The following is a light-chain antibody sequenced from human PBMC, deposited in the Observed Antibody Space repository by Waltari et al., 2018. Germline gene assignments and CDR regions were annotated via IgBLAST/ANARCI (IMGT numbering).Light chain of an antibody. CDR1: QDITNY. CDR3: QQSDGLPRT. CDR2: DSS. V-gene: IGKV1-33*01. J-gene: IGKJ2*01. Sequence: IQMTQFPSSLSASVGDSVTIACHASQDITNYLNWYQQTIGRAPKLLIYDSSNLETGVSSRFSGSGSRTNFTFVISSLQPEDIATYYCQQSDGLPRTFGQGTQVEIK.